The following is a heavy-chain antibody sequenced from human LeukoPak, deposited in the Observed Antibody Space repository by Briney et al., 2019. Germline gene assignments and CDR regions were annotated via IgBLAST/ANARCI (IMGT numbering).Heavy chain of an antibody. Sequence: ASVKVSCKASGYTFTSYDINWVRQATGQGLEWMGWMNPNSGNTGYAQKFQGRVTMTRNTSISTAYMELSSLRSEDTAVYYCARGHDFWSGCYGHYYYYGMDVWGQGTTVTVSS. CDR3: ARGHDFWSGCYGHYYYYGMDV. J-gene: IGHJ6*02. D-gene: IGHD3-3*01. CDR1: GYTFTSYD. CDR2: MNPNSGNT. V-gene: IGHV1-8*01.